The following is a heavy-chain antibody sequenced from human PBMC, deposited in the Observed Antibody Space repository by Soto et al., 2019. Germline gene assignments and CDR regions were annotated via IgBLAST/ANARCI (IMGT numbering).Heavy chain of an antibody. CDR2: ISGSGGST. J-gene: IGHJ4*02. CDR1: GFTFSSSA. D-gene: IGHD6-19*01. CDR3: ASRSSGWYFDY. Sequence: PGGSLRLSCAASGFTFSSSAMIWVRQAPGKGLEWVSVISGSGGSTYYADSVKGRFTISRDNSKNTLYLQMNSLRVEDTAVYYCASRSSGWYFDYWGQGTLVTLSS. V-gene: IGHV3-23*01.